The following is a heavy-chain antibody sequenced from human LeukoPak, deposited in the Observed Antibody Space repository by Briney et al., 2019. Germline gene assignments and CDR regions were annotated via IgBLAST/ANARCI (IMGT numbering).Heavy chain of an antibody. J-gene: IGHJ4*02. D-gene: IGHD3-9*01. Sequence: PGGSLRLSCAASGFTFSSYWMSWVRQAPGKGLEWVANIKQDGSEKYYVDSVKGRFTISRDNAKNSLYLQMNSLIAEDTAVYYCARDQLRYFDWLLSFDYWGQGTLVTVSS. CDR2: IKQDGSEK. V-gene: IGHV3-7*01. CDR1: GFTFSSYW. CDR3: ARDQLRYFDWLLSFDY.